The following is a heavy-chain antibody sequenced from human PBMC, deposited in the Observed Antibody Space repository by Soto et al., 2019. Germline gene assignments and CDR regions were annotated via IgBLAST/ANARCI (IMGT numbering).Heavy chain of an antibody. Sequence: ASVKVSCKASGYTFTSYYMHWVRQAPGQGLEWMGIINPSGGSTSYAQKFQGRVTMTRDTSTSTVYMELSSLRSEDTAVYYCARADYYDSSRLGYFDYWGQGTLVTVSS. D-gene: IGHD3-22*01. J-gene: IGHJ4*02. CDR3: ARADYYDSSRLGYFDY. CDR1: GYTFTSYY. CDR2: INPSGGST. V-gene: IGHV1-46*01.